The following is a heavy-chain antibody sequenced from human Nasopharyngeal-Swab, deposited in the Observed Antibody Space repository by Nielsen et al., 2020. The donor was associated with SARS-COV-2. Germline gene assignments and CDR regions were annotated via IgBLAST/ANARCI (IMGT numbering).Heavy chain of an antibody. CDR3: ARDLVSSWRAIGNWYFDL. Sequence: GESLKISCAASGFTFSSYAMSWVRQTPGRGLEWVSSISGSGAHTYYADSVKGRFTVSRDNARNSLYLQMNSLTGDDTAVYYCARDLVSSWRAIGNWYFDLWGRGTLVTVSS. CDR2: ISGSGAHT. CDR1: GFTFSSYA. D-gene: IGHD6-13*01. J-gene: IGHJ2*01. V-gene: IGHV3-23*01.